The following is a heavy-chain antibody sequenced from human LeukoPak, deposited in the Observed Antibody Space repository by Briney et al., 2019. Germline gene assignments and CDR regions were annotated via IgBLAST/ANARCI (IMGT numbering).Heavy chain of an antibody. Sequence: ASVKVSCKASGYTFTTYGINWVRQATGQGLEWMGWMNPNSGNTGYAQKFQGRVTMTRNTSISTAYMELSSLRSEDTAVYYCARVDTAMVDAFDIWGQGTMVTVSS. CDR1: GYTFTTYG. CDR2: MNPNSGNT. J-gene: IGHJ3*02. D-gene: IGHD5-18*01. V-gene: IGHV1-8*02. CDR3: ARVDTAMVDAFDI.